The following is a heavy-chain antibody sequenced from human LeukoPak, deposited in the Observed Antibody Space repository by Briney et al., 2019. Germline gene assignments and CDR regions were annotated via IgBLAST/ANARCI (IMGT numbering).Heavy chain of an antibody. CDR1: GGTFSSYA. CDR2: IIPIFGTA. J-gene: IGHJ6*03. V-gene: IGHV1-69*05. D-gene: IGHD2-2*01. Sequence: ASVKVSCKASGGTFSSYAISWVRQAPGQGLEWMGGIIPIFGTANYAQKFQGRVTITTDESTSTAYMELSSLRSEDTAVYYCARGPRGSTSPLYYYMDVWGKGTTVTVSS. CDR3: ARGPRGSTSPLYYYMDV.